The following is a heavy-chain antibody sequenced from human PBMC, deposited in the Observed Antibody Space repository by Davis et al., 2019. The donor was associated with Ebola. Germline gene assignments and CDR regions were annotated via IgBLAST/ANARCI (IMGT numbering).Heavy chain of an antibody. J-gene: IGHJ3*01. Sequence: GESLKISCKASGYSFTSYWIVWVRQMPGKGLECMGIIFPGDSDTRYSPSFQGQVTISADKSITTAYLQWSSLKASDTAMYYCASLRRTITGMDDGFDLWGQGTMVTVSS. V-gene: IGHV5-51*01. CDR3: ASLRRTITGMDDGFDL. CDR2: IFPGDSDT. D-gene: IGHD1-20*01. CDR1: GYSFTSYW.